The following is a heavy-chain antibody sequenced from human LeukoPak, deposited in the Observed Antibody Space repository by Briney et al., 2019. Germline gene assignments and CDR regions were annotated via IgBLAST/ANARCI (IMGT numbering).Heavy chain of an antibody. CDR2: ISWNSGSI. CDR3: AKDSGPDYYYYMDV. CDR1: GFTFSSYW. V-gene: IGHV3-9*03. J-gene: IGHJ6*03. D-gene: IGHD3-10*01. Sequence: GGSLRLSCAASGFTFSSYWMHWVRQAPGKGLEWVSGISWNSGSIGYADSMKGRFTISRDNAKNSLYLQMNSLRAEDMALYYCAKDSGPDYYYYMDVWGKGTTVTVSS.